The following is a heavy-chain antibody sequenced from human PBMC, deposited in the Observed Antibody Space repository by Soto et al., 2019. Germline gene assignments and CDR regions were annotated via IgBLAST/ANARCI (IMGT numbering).Heavy chain of an antibody. Sequence: RLQLQESGPGLVKPSEALSLTCTVSGGSVSNSQYFWVWLRQPPGKGLEWIGTISHSGSVRYNPSLXXXXXXXXXXXXXXXXXXXXXXXXADTAVFYCANQRDSTTYFDYWGQGTLVTVSS. D-gene: IGHD1-1*01. CDR2: ISHSGSV. V-gene: IGHV4-39*06. J-gene: IGHJ4*02. CDR3: ANQRDSTTYFDY. CDR1: GGSVSNSQYF.